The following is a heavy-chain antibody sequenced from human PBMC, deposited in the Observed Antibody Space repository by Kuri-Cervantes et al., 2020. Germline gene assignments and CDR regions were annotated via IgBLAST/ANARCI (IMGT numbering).Heavy chain of an antibody. D-gene: IGHD3-22*01. CDR1: GGSISSSGYS. V-gene: IGHV4-30-2*01. CDR3: ARGATMIVVGPPPGAFDI. CDR2: IYHSGST. J-gene: IGHJ3*02. Sequence: SETLSLTCAVSGGSISSSGYSWSWIRQPPGKGLEWIGYIYHSGSTYYNPSLKSRVTISVDRSKNQFSLKLSSVTAADTAVYYCARGATMIVVGPPPGAFDIWGQGTMDTVSS.